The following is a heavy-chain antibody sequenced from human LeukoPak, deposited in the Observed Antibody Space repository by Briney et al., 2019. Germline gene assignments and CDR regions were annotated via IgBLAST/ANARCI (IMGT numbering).Heavy chain of an antibody. D-gene: IGHD6-13*01. CDR1: GFTFSSYG. J-gene: IGHJ4*02. Sequence: GGSLRLSCAASGFTFSSYGMHWVRQAPGKGLEWGAVISYDGSNKYYADSVKGRFTISRDNSKNTLYLQMNSLRAEDTAVYYCATIAAAGTEVYWGQGTLVTVSS. CDR3: ATIAAAGTEVY. V-gene: IGHV3-30*03. CDR2: ISYDGSNK.